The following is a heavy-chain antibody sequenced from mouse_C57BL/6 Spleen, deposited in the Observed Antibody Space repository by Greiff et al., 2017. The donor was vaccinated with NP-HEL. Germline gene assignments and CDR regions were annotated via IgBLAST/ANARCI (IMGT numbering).Heavy chain of an antibody. V-gene: IGHV2-9-1*01. CDR1: GFSLTSYA. CDR2: IWTGGGT. D-gene: IGHD1-1*01. J-gene: IGHJ1*03. CDR3: ARNSNYYGSSYGYFDV. Sequence: VQLQQSGPGLVAPSQSLSITCTVSGFSLTSYAISWVRQPPGKGLEWLGVIWTGGGTNYNSALKSRLSISKDNSKSQVFLKMNSLQTDDTARYYCARNSNYYGSSYGYFDVWGTGTTVTVSS.